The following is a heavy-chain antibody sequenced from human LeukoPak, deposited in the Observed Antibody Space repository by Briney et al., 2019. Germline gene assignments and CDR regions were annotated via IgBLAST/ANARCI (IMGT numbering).Heavy chain of an antibody. CDR1: GYTFTSYY. V-gene: IGHV1-46*01. CDR2: INPSGGST. CDR3: AREGVAAPTDY. D-gene: IGHD6-6*01. Sequence: ASVKVSCKASGYTFTSYYMHWVRQAPGQGLEWMGIINPSGGSTSYAQKFQGRVTMTRDMSTSTVYMELCSLRSEDTAVYYCAREGVAAPTDYWGQGTLVTVSS. J-gene: IGHJ4*02.